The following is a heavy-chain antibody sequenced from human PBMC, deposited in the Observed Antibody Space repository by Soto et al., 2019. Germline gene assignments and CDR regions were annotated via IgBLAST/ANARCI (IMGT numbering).Heavy chain of an antibody. CDR1: GFTFSSYA. J-gene: IGHJ2*01. CDR2: ISYDGSNK. V-gene: IGHV3-30-3*01. Sequence: QVQLVESGGGVVQPGRSLRLSCAASGFTFSSYAMHWVRQAPGKGLEWVAVISYDGSNKYYADSVKGRFTISRDNSKNTLYLQMNSLRAEDTAVYYCERVGERRRATSGAPDWYFDLWGRGTLVTVSS. CDR3: ERVGERRRATSGAPDWYFDL. D-gene: IGHD1-1*01.